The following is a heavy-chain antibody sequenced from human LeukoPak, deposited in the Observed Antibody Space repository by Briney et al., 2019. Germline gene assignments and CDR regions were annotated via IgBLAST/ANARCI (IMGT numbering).Heavy chain of an antibody. V-gene: IGHV3-23*01. J-gene: IGHJ4*02. CDR3: AKQPVPYGDQYYFDY. CDR1: GFTFSNYA. Sequence: GGSLRLSCAASGFTFSNYAMTCVRQAPGKGLEWVSVISGSGDSTFYADSGKGRFTISRDNSKNTLYLQMNSLRAEDTAVYYCAKQPVPYGDQYYFDYWGQGTLVTVSS. D-gene: IGHD4-17*01. CDR2: ISGSGDST.